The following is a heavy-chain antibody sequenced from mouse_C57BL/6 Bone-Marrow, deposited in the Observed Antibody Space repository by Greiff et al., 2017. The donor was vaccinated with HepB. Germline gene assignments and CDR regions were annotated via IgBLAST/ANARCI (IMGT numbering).Heavy chain of an antibody. Sequence: QVQLQQPGTELVKPGASVKLSCKASGYTFTSYWMHWVKQRPGQGLEWIGNINPSNGGTNYNEKFKSKATLTVYKSSSTAYMQLSSLTSEDSAVYYCARPPSGSSYEFAYWGQGTLVTVSA. CDR2: INPSNGGT. CDR3: ARPPSGSSYEFAY. V-gene: IGHV1-53*01. CDR1: GYTFTSYW. J-gene: IGHJ3*01. D-gene: IGHD1-1*01.